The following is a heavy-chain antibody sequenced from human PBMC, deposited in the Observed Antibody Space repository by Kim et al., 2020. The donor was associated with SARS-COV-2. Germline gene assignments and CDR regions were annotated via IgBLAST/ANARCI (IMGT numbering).Heavy chain of an antibody. D-gene: IGHD4-17*01. Sequence: ADSGKGRFTISRDNSQTTLYLQRNSLRAEDTAVYYCARTGGYGGKGSHDYWGQGTLVTVSS. CDR3: ARTGGYGGKGSHDY. V-gene: IGHV3-30*01. J-gene: IGHJ4*02.